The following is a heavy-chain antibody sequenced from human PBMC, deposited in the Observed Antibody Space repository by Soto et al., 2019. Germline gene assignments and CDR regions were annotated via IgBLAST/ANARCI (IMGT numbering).Heavy chain of an antibody. J-gene: IGHJ4*02. V-gene: IGHV4-30-4*01. Sequence: SETLSLTCTVSGGSISSGDYYWSWIRQPPGQGLEWIGYIYYSGSTYYNPSLKSRVTISVDTSKNQFSLKLSSVTAADTAVYYCARVAHRKRRYSYWDYWGQGTLVTVSS. D-gene: IGHD5-18*01. CDR1: GGSISSGDYY. CDR3: ARVAHRKRRYSYWDY. CDR2: IYYSGST.